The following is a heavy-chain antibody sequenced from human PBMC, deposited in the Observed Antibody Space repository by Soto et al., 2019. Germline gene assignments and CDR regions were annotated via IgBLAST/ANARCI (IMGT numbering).Heavy chain of an antibody. J-gene: IGHJ4*02. CDR3: GHKVLREAAFDY. Sequence: QITLKESGPTLLKPTQTLTLTCTFSGFSLSTSGVGVGWIRRPPVKALEWLAIIYWDDDKLYSPSLKSSLTTTKHTSKNQVVLTMTNMDPVDTATYYCGHKVLREAAFDYWGQGTLVTVSS. V-gene: IGHV2-5*02. CDR2: IYWDDDK. CDR1: GFSLSTSGVG. D-gene: IGHD6-25*01.